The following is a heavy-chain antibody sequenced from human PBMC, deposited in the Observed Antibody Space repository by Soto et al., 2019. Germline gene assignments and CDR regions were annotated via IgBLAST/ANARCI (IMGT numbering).Heavy chain of an antibody. V-gene: IGHV4-31*03. CDR2: IYYSGST. J-gene: IGHJ4*02. CDR1: GGSISSGGYY. CDR3: ARGGERWLQLLYY. D-gene: IGHD5-12*01. Sequence: QVQLQESGPGLVKPSQTLSLTCTVSGGSISSGGYYWSWIRQHPGKGLEWIGYIYYSGSTYYNPSLKSRVNISVDTSKNQFSLKLSSVTAADTAVYYCARGGERWLQLLYYWGQGTLVTVSS.